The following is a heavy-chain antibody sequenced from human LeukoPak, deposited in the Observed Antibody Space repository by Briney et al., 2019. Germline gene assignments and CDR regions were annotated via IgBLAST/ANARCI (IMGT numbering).Heavy chain of an antibody. J-gene: IGHJ6*03. CDR3: AREWGSSGWYVSYMDV. V-gene: IGHV3-53*01. CDR2: IYAGWRT. D-gene: IGHD6-19*01. Sequence: GGSLRLSCTASGFSAISYYMTWVRQAPGKGLEWVSVIYAGWRTYYADCVKGRFTIPRDKSNNTLYLQMNSLRDEDTAMYYCAREWGSSGWYVSYMDVWGKGTTVTVSS. CDR1: GFSAISYY.